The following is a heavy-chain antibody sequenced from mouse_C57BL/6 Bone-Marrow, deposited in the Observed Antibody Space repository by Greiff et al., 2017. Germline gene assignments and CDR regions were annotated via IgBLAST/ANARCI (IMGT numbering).Heavy chain of an antibody. CDR2: ISDGGSYT. D-gene: IGHD1-1*01. V-gene: IGHV5-4*01. Sequence: DVQLVESGGGLVKPGGSLKLSCAASGFTFSSYAMSWVRQTPEKRLEWVATISDGGSYTYYPDNVKGRFTISRDNAKNNLYLQMSHLKSEDPAMYYGARGGDCTTVGATYWDMDVWGKGTTVTVSS. J-gene: IGHJ1*03. CDR1: GFTFSSYA. CDR3: ARGGDCTTVGATYWDMDV.